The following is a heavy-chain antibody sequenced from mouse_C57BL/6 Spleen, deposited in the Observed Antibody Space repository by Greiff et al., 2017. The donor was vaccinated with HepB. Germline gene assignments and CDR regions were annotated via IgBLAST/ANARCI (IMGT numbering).Heavy chain of an antibody. CDR3: ARGVYYGNYLDY. V-gene: IGHV1-55*01. D-gene: IGHD2-1*01. CDR2: IYPGSGST. J-gene: IGHJ2*01. CDR1: GYTFTSYW. Sequence: VQLQQPGAELVKPGASVKMSCKASGYTFTSYWITWVKQRPGQGLEWIGDIYPGSGSTNYNEKFKSKATLTVDTSSSTAYMQLSSLTSEDSAVYYCARGVYYGNYLDYWGQGTTLTVSS.